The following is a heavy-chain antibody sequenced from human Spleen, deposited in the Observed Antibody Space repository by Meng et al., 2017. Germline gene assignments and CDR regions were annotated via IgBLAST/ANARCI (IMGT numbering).Heavy chain of an antibody. CDR1: AFNCPDDS. Sequence: VTLRVFGSGVKRPGAAGKGSCKPPAFNCPDDSRHWARRAPVQGFEWMGRINPKNGDTHYAQKFQARVTMTGDTSISTAYRELSGLRSDDTAMYYCARDEDISAAGKLFGDYWGQGTLVTGSS. D-gene: IGHD6-25*01. CDR3: ARDEDISAAGKLFGDY. J-gene: IGHJ4*02. V-gene: IGHV1-2*06. CDR2: INPKNGDT.